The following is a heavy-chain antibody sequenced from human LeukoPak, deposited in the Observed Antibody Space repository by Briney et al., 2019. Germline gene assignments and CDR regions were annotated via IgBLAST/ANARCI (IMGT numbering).Heavy chain of an antibody. CDR3: ATLTMVRGVRSDY. CDR2: FDPEDGET. D-gene: IGHD3-10*01. V-gene: IGHV1-24*01. Sequence: ASVKVSRKVSGYTLTELSMHWVRQAPGKGLEWMGGFDPEDGETIYAQKFQGRVTMTEDTSTDTACMELSSLRSEDTAVYYCATLTMVRGVRSDYWGQGTLVTVSS. J-gene: IGHJ4*02. CDR1: GYTLTELS.